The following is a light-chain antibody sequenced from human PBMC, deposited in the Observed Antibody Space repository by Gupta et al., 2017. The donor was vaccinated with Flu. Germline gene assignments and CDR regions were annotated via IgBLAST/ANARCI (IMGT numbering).Light chain of an antibody. CDR2: SDD. V-gene: IGLV1-44*01. Sequence: SVVPQPPSASGPPGPRVTISCSGSSSNIGSSSVTWYQQLPGTAPKLLIYSDDQRPSGVPDRFSGSKSGTSASLAISGLQSEDEADYYCAAWDGGLNGWVFGGGTKLTVL. CDR3: AAWDGGLNGWV. CDR1: SSNIGSSS. J-gene: IGLJ3*02.